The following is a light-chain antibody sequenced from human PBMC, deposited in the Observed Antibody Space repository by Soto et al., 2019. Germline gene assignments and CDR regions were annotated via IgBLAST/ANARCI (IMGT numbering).Light chain of an antibody. CDR1: QGISSY. J-gene: IGKJ4*01. Sequence: DIPLTQSPSFLSASVGDRVTITCRASQGISSYLAWYQQKPGKAPKLLIYAASTLQSGVPSRFSGSGSGTEFTLTISSLQPEDFATYYCQQLNSYPRGTFGGGTKVEIK. CDR3: QQLNSYPRGT. CDR2: AAS. V-gene: IGKV1-9*01.